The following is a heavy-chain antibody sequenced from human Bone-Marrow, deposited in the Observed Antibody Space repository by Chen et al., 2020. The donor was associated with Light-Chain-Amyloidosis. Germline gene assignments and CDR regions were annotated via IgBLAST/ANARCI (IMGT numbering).Heavy chain of an antibody. J-gene: IGHJ4*02. Sequence: EVLLVESGGEVVQPGGCLRLSCTASGCAFSTYWMHWVRQSPGKGLVSVSRTNSAGISTTFADSVKGRFTVSRYNTKNTMYLEMISLRVEDTAVYYCARTTLRYLDYWGQGTLVTVSS. CDR1: GCAFSTYW. V-gene: IGHV3-74*01. CDR3: ARTTLRYLDY. D-gene: IGHD3-9*01. CDR2: TNSAGIST.